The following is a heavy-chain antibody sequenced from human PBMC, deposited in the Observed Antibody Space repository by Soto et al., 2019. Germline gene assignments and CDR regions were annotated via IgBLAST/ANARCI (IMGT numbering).Heavy chain of an antibody. Sequence: GGSLRLSCAASGFTFSSYSMNWVRQAPGKGLEWVSSISSSSSYIYYADSVKGRFTISRDNAKNSLYLQMNSLRAEDTAVYYSASARDPTNYYYYGMDVWGQGTTVTVSS. D-gene: IGHD5-12*01. J-gene: IGHJ6*02. CDR2: ISSSSSYI. CDR3: ASARDPTNYYYYGMDV. V-gene: IGHV3-21*01. CDR1: GFTFSSYS.